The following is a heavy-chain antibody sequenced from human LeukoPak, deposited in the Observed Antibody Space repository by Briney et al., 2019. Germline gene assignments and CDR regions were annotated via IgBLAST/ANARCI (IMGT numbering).Heavy chain of an antibody. D-gene: IGHD2-2*01. CDR2: IYPGDSDT. V-gene: IGHV5-51*01. CDR1: GYSFTNYW. J-gene: IGHJ4*02. CDR3: ARRLGEYQPLPFDY. Sequence: GASLQVSCKGSGYSFTNYWIGWVRQLPGKGLEWMGIIYPGDSDTKYSPSFQGQVTISADKSISTAYLQWSSLKASDTAMYYCARRLGEYQPLPFDYWGQGTLVTVSS.